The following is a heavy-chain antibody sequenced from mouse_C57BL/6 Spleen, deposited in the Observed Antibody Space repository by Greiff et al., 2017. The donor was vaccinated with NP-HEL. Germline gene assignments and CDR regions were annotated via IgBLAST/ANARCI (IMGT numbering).Heavy chain of an antibody. CDR1: GYSITSGYY. Sequence: EVQLQQSGPGLVKPSQSLSLTCSVTGYSITSGYYWNWIRQFPGNKLEWMGYISYDGSNNYNPSLKNRISITRDTSKNQFFLKLNSVTTEDTATYYCARETTVVATDAMDYWGQGTSVTVSS. CDR2: ISYDGSN. J-gene: IGHJ4*01. V-gene: IGHV3-6*01. D-gene: IGHD1-1*01. CDR3: ARETTVVATDAMDY.